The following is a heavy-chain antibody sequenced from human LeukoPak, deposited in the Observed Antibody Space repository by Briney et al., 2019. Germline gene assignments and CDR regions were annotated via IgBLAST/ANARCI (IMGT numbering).Heavy chain of an antibody. Sequence: GGSLRLSCAASGFTFSSYAMSWVRQAPGKGLEWVSGISGSGDSTYYADSVKGRFTISRDNAKNSLYLQMNSLRAEDTAVYYCARPTVAGIDYWGQGTLVTVSS. CDR1: GFTFSSYA. CDR3: ARPTVAGIDY. CDR2: ISGSGDST. J-gene: IGHJ4*02. D-gene: IGHD6-19*01. V-gene: IGHV3-23*01.